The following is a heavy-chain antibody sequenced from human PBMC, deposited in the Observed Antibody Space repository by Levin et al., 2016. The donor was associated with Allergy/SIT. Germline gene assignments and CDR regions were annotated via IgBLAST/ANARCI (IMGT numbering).Heavy chain of an antibody. D-gene: IGHD3-10*01. V-gene: IGHV4-39*01. Sequence: WIRQPPGKGLEWIGSIYYRGSTYCNPSLKSRVTISVDTSKNQFSLKLSSVTAADTAVYYCASSPMVRGLNPYYYGVDVWGQGTTVTVSS. J-gene: IGHJ6*02. CDR2: IYYRGST. CDR3: ASSPMVRGLNPYYYGVDV.